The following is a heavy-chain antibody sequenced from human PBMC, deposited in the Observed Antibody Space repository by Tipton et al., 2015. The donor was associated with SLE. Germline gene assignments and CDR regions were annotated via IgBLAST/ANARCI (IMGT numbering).Heavy chain of an antibody. CDR1: GFTFSDYY. Sequence: SLRLSCAASGFTFSDYYMSWIRQAPGKGLEWVSYISSSGSYTNYADSVMGRFTISRDNSKNTLYLQMNSLRAEDTAVYYCAREGDLEPTAFDIWGQGTMVTVSS. V-gene: IGHV3-11*06. CDR3: AREGDLEPTAFDI. D-gene: IGHD1-1*01. CDR2: ISSSGSYT. J-gene: IGHJ3*02.